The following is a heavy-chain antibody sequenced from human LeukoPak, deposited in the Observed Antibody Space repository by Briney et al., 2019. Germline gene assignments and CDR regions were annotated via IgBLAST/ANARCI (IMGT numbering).Heavy chain of an antibody. CDR1: GATFTKYG. J-gene: IGHJ4*02. CDR3: ATEGFYY. CDR2: ISRSGDIT. V-gene: IGHV3-23*01. Sequence: GGSLRLSCAASGATFTKYGMMWVRQAAGAGLEYISGISRSGDITHYADSVKGRFTIPRDNVQNTLYLQMNSLRAEDTALYYFATEGFYYWGPGTQVTVSS.